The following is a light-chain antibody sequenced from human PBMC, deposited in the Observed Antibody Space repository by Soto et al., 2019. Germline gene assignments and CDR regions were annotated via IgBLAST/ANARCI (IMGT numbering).Light chain of an antibody. CDR1: QDINNY. V-gene: IGKV1-17*03. CDR2: AAS. Sequence: DIQMTQSHSAMSASVGDRFTITCRASQDINNYLVWFQQKPGTVPKRLIYAASSLQSGVPSRFSGSRSGTEFTLTISSLQPEDFATYYCLQHNSYPLTFGGGTKVDIK. CDR3: LQHNSYPLT. J-gene: IGKJ4*01.